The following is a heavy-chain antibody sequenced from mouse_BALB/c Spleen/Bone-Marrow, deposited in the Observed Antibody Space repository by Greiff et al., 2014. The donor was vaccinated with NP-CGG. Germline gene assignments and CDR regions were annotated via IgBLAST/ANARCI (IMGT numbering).Heavy chain of an antibody. J-gene: IGHJ3*01. D-gene: IGHD1-1*01. CDR2: IDPANGNT. Sequence: VQLKESGAELVKPGASVKLSCTASGFNIKDTYMHWVKQRPEKGLEWIGRIDPANGNTKYDPKFQGKATITADTSSNTAYLQLSSLTSEDTAVYYCASYYYGSSSFACWGQGTLVTVSA. CDR1: GFNIKDTY. V-gene: IGHV14-3*02. CDR3: ASYYYGSSSFAC.